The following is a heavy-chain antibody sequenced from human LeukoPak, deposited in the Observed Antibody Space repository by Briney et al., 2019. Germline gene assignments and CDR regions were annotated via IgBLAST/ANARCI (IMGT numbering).Heavy chain of an antibody. D-gene: IGHD3-3*01. V-gene: IGHV4-59*01. CDR3: ARDRTYYDFWSGYYRYYYYGMDV. CDR1: GGSISSYY. CDR2: IYYSGST. Sequence: PSETLSLTCTVSGGSISSYYWSWIRQPPGKGLEWIGYIYYSGSTNYNPSLKSRVTIPVDTSKNQFSLKLSSVTAADTAVYYCARDRTYYDFWSGYYRYYYYGMDVWGQGTTVTVSS. J-gene: IGHJ6*02.